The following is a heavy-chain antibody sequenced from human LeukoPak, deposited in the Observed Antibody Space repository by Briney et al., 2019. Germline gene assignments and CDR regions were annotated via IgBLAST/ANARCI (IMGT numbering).Heavy chain of an antibody. J-gene: IGHJ3*02. D-gene: IGHD3-22*01. CDR3: VRGNYDNRGYSNAFDI. Sequence: PSDTLSLTCTVSGASISSSYGRWIRQPPGKRLEWIGYIYYNGNTHSNPSLKSRVTISADTSKNQFSLKLSSVTAADTAIYYCVRGNYDNRGYSNAFDIWGQGTMVTVSS. CDR2: IYYNGNT. CDR1: GASISSSY. V-gene: IGHV4-59*07.